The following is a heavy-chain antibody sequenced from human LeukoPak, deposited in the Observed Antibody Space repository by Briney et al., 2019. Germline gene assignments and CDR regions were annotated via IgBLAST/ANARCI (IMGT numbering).Heavy chain of an antibody. J-gene: IGHJ4*02. Sequence: ASVKVSCKASGYTFTSYGISWVRQAPGQGLEWMGCISAYNGNTNYAQKLQGRVTMTTDTSTSTAYMELRSLRSDDTAVYYFARNAAYDILTGYDFDYWGQGTLVTVSS. V-gene: IGHV1-18*04. CDR2: ISAYNGNT. D-gene: IGHD3-9*01. CDR1: GYTFTSYG. CDR3: ARNAAYDILTGYDFDY.